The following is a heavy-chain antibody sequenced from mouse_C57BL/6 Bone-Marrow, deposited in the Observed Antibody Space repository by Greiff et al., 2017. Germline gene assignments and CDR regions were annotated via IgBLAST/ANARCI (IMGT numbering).Heavy chain of an antibody. V-gene: IGHV5-9-1*02. CDR3: TRVLNDYDGVDY. D-gene: IGHD2-4*01. Sequence: EVQVVESGEGLVKPGGSLKLSCAASGFTFSSYAMSWVRQTPEKRLEWVAYISSGGDYIYYADTVKGRFTISRDNARNTLYLQMSSLKSEDTAMYYCTRVLNDYDGVDYWGQGTTLTVSS. CDR2: ISSGGDYI. J-gene: IGHJ2*01. CDR1: GFTFSSYA.